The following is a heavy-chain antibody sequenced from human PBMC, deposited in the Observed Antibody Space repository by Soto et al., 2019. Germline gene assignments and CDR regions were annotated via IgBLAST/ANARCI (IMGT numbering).Heavy chain of an antibody. D-gene: IGHD2-15*01. CDR1: GGSISSGDYY. Sequence: QVQLQESGPGLVKPSQTLSLTCTVSGGSISSGDYYWSWIRQSPGQGLEWIGYIYYSGSTYYNPSLKSRVTTSVDTSKNQFSLKLSSVTAADTAVYYCARVADCSGGRCYFSVDYWGQGTLVTVSS. V-gene: IGHV4-30-4*01. CDR2: IYYSGST. CDR3: ARVADCSGGRCYFSVDY. J-gene: IGHJ4*02.